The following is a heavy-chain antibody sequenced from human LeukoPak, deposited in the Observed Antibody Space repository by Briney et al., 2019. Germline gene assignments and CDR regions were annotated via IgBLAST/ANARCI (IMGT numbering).Heavy chain of an antibody. Sequence: GGSLRLSCAASGFTFSSYAMSWVRQAPGKGLEWVSAISGSGGSTYYADSVKGRFTISRDNSKNTLYLQMNSLRAEDTAVYYCAKVVGRYYDSSGYYFDYWGQGTLVTVPS. D-gene: IGHD3-22*01. CDR2: ISGSGGST. CDR3: AKVVGRYYDSSGYYFDY. CDR1: GFTFSSYA. J-gene: IGHJ4*02. V-gene: IGHV3-23*01.